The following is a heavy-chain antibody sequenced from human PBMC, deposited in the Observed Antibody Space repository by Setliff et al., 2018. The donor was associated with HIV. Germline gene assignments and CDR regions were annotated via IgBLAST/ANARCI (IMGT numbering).Heavy chain of an antibody. J-gene: IGHJ4*02. D-gene: IGHD6-19*01. CDR1: GFTFSDYY. Sequence: GGSLRLSCAASGFTFSDYYMTWIRQAPGKGLEWVSYISSGASTIYYADSVKGRFTISRDNSKNTLYLQMNSLRAEDTAVYYCARARYSSGYYVSFDYWGQGTLVTVS. CDR3: ARARYSSGYYVSFDY. V-gene: IGHV3-11*01. CDR2: ISSGASTI.